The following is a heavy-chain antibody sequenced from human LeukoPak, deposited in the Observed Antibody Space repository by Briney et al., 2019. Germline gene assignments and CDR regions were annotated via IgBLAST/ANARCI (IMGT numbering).Heavy chain of an antibody. Sequence: GGSLRLSCAASGFPFSSYSMNWVRQAPGKGLEWVSYISGTSSSIKYLDSAEGRFTISRDNAKNSLYLQMNSLRAEDTAVYYCARTRVVAAAGRGRFDPWGQGTLVTVSS. D-gene: IGHD6-13*01. CDR1: GFPFSSYS. CDR2: ISGTSSSI. CDR3: ARTRVVAAAGRGRFDP. V-gene: IGHV3-48*01. J-gene: IGHJ5*02.